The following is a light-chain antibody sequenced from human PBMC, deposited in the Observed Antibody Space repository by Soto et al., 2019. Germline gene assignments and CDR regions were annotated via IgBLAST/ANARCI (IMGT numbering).Light chain of an antibody. CDR3: QQYGISLIT. Sequence: IVLTQSPGTLSLSPGERATLSCRASQSVRDRYLAWYQQKPGQAPSLLIYDTSTRATGVPDRFSGSGSGTDFALTISRVEPEDFAVYYCQQYGISLITFGQGTRLEIK. CDR1: QSVRDRY. J-gene: IGKJ5*01. CDR2: DTS. V-gene: IGKV3-20*01.